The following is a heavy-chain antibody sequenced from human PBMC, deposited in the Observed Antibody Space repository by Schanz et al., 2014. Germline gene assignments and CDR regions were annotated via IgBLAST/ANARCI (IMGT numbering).Heavy chain of an antibody. CDR3: ARVKYCTITRCYRTETEGIYYMDV. D-gene: IGHD2-2*01. Sequence: EVQLLESGGGLIQPGGSLRLSCAASGFIFGSSVMAWVRQAPGKGLEWISYITYNGGTIYYADSVKGRFTISRDNAKNSLYLEMNSLRAEDTAVYYCARVKYCTITRCYRTETEGIYYMDVWGKGTTVTVSS. CDR2: ITYNGGTI. CDR1: GFIFGSSV. V-gene: IGHV3-48*01. J-gene: IGHJ6*03.